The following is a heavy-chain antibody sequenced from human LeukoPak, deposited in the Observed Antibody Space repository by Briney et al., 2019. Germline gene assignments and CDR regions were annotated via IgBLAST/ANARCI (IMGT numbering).Heavy chain of an antibody. CDR1: GFTFSTHS. J-gene: IGHJ4*02. CDR2: IWGNGATT. D-gene: IGHD5-12*01. CDR3: AKDQRPDSGYDIDY. V-gene: IGHV3-23*01. Sequence: GGSLRLSCAASGFTFSTHSINWVRQAPRKGLEWVSVIWGNGATTYYADSAKGRFTISRDNSMNMVYLQMNSLRVEDTAIYYCAKDQRPDSGYDIDYWGQGTLVTVSS.